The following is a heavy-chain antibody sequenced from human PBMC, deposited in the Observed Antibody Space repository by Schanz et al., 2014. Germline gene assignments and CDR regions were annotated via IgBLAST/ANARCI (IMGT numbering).Heavy chain of an antibody. J-gene: IGHJ4*02. D-gene: IGHD3-22*01. CDR2: INWNGGST. V-gene: IGHV3-NL1*01. CDR3: AKQHGVIQQVSDY. Sequence: QVQLVESGGGVVQPGRSLRLSCAASGFTFSSYGMHWVRQSPGKGLEWVSGINWNGGSTGYADSVKGRFTISRDNSKNTLLLQMSSLRAEDTAVYYCAKQHGVIQQVSDYWGQGTLVTVSS. CDR1: GFTFSSYG.